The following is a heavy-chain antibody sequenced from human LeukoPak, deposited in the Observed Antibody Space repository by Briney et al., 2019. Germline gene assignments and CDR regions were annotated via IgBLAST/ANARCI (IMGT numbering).Heavy chain of an antibody. CDR3: ARDLTNGDYEFDY. Sequence: GASVKVSCKASGYTFTSYYMHWVRQAPGQGLEWLGIINPSGGSTSYAQKFQGGVTMTRDTSTSTVYMELSSLRSEDTAVYYCARDLTNGDYEFDYWGQGTLVTVSS. D-gene: IGHD4-17*01. CDR1: GYTFTSYY. CDR2: INPSGGST. J-gene: IGHJ4*02. V-gene: IGHV1-46*01.